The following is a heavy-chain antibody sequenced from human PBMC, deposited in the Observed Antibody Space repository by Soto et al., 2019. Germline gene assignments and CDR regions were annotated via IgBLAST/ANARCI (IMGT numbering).Heavy chain of an antibody. CDR2: IIPISGTP. D-gene: IGHD3-10*01. J-gene: IGHJ6*02. Sequence: SVKVSCKASGGSFTTYSISWVRQAPGQGLEWMGGIIPISGTPNYAQKFQGRVTITADKYTTTAYMELNSLRFEDTAVYYCARGVGRTVRGVNLYYYYAMDVWGQGTTVTVSS. V-gene: IGHV1-69*06. CDR3: ARGVGRTVRGVNLYYYYAMDV. CDR1: GGSFTTYS.